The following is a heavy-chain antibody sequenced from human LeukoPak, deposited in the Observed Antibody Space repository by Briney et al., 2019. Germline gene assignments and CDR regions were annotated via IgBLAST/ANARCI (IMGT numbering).Heavy chain of an antibody. CDR3: ARAENTYGFWYIDL. J-gene: IGHJ2*01. CDR1: GGSISSYY. CDR2: IYYSRST. Sequence: LETLSLTCTVSGGSISSYYWSWIRQPPGKGLELIGYIYYSRSTNYNPSLKSRVTISVDTSKNQFSLKLSSVTAADTAIYYCARAENTYGFWYIDLWGRGTLVTVSS. V-gene: IGHV4-59*01. D-gene: IGHD1-14*01.